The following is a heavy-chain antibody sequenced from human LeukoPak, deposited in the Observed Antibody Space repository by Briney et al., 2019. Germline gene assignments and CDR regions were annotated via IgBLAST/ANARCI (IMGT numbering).Heavy chain of an antibody. V-gene: IGHV3-30*18. D-gene: IGHD5-18*01. J-gene: IGHJ4*02. CDR3: AKEGGNGYSYDPDY. CDR2: ISYDGSNK. CDR1: GFTFSSFG. Sequence: GGSLRLSCAASGFTFSSFGMHWVRQAPGKGLEWVAVISYDGSNKYYADSVKGRFTISRDNSKNTLYLQMNSLRAEDTAVYYCAKEGGNGYSYDPDYWGQGTLVTVSS.